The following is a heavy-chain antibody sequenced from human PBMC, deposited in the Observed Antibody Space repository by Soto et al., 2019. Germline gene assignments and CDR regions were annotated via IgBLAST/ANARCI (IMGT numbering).Heavy chain of an antibody. CDR3: ARDRGDSYGPRAFDI. Sequence: PSETLSLTCTVSGGTISSYHWSWIRKSPGKGLEWIGEIHYTESTNYNPSLKRRATISVDTSKSQFSLDLISVTAADTAVYYCARDRGDSYGPRAFDIWGQGTLVTVSS. CDR2: IHYTEST. J-gene: IGHJ3*02. CDR1: GGTISSYH. D-gene: IGHD5-18*01. V-gene: IGHV4-59*01.